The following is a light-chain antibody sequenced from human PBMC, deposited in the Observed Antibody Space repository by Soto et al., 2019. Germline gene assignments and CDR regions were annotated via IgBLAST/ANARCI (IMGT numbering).Light chain of an antibody. CDR2: GAS. Sequence: DIQMTQSPSTLSVSLGDGIPTPCLASEDIDTSLARFKQSPAKAPKVLIAGASGLMNGVPLTFSGSGSGTEFALTISSVQPDDVATYFCQHYDTFSWTFGQGTKVDI. V-gene: IGKV1-5*01. J-gene: IGKJ1*01. CDR1: EDIDTS. CDR3: QHYDTFSWT.